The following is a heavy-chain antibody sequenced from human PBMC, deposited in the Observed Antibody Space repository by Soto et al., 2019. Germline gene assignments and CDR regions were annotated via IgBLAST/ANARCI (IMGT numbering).Heavy chain of an antibody. CDR3: ARDDLGDFDY. D-gene: IGHD1-26*01. CDR1: GFTFSSYS. V-gene: IGHV3-21*01. CDR2: ISSRSSYI. J-gene: IGHJ4*02. Sequence: EVQLVDSGGGLVKPGESLRLSCAASGFTFSSYSMNWVRQAPGKGLEWVSSISSRSSYIYYADSVKGRFTISRDNAKNSLYLQMNSLSAEDTAVYYCARDDLGDFDYWGQGTLVTVSS.